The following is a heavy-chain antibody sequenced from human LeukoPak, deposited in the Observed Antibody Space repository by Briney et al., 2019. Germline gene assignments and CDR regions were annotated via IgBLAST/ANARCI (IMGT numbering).Heavy chain of an antibody. Sequence: TAGGSLRLSCAASGFTFSNAWMSWVRQAPGKGLEWVGRIKSKTDGGTTDYAAPVKGRFTISRDDSKNTLYLQMNSLKTEDTAVYYCTTDFPPGHRGPFDYWGQGTLVTVSS. J-gene: IGHJ4*02. CDR2: IKSKTDGGTT. CDR1: GFTFSNAW. D-gene: IGHD1-26*01. CDR3: TTDFPPGHRGPFDY. V-gene: IGHV3-15*01.